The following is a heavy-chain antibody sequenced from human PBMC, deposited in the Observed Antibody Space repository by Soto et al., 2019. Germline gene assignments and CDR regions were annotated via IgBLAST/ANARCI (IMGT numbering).Heavy chain of an antibody. CDR2: IYHGGDT. D-gene: IGHD2-21*01. J-gene: IGHJ4*02. Sequence: SETLSLTCAVSGGSIRSSNWWNWVRQPPGKGLEWIGEIYHGGDTNYNASLKSRATISVDKSRNQFSLRLTSVTAADTALYFCARRGHIVGYSTRHIDYWGPGTLVTVSS. CDR1: GGSIRSSNW. CDR3: ARRGHIVGYSTRHIDY. V-gene: IGHV4-4*02.